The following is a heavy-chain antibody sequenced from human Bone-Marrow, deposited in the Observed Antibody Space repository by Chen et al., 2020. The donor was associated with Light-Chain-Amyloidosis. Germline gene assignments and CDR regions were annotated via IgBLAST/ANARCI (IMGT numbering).Heavy chain of an antibody. CDR1: GFTFSSYA. V-gene: IGHV3-23*01. J-gene: IGHJ4*02. Sequence: EVQLLESGGGLVQPGGSLRLSCAASGFTFSSYAMSWVRQAPGKGLEWVSAISGGGGSTYDADRVQRRFTISSDNSQNTLYLQMNSLRAEDTAVYYCAKDSFRLPRSPFNYWGQVTLVTVSS. CDR2: ISGGGGST. CDR3: AKDSFRLPRSPFNY. D-gene: IGHD3-16*01.